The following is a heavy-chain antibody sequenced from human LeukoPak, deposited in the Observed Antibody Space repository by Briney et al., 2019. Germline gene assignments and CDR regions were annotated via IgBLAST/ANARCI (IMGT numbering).Heavy chain of an antibody. Sequence: GASVKVSCKASGYTFTGYYMHWVRQAPGQGLEWMGWSNPNSGGTNYAQKFQGRVTMTRDTSISTAYMELSRLRSDDTAVYYCARSSRLGGVVVVAASFDPWGQGTLVTVSS. CDR3: ARSSRLGGVVVVAASFDP. CDR1: GYTFTGYY. V-gene: IGHV1-2*02. D-gene: IGHD2-15*01. J-gene: IGHJ5*02. CDR2: SNPNSGGT.